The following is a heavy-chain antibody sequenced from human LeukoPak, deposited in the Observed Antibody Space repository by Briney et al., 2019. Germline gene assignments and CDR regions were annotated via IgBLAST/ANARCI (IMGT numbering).Heavy chain of an antibody. CDR3: AKSSGITGTSLDYFDY. D-gene: IGHD1-20*01. J-gene: IGHJ4*02. Sequence: ASVKVSCKASEDTFSSYAITWVRQAPGQGLEWMGTIIPILDITNYAQNFQGRVTITADRSTSTAYMELNSLRSEDTAVYYCAKSSGITGTSLDYFDYWGQGTLVTVSS. CDR1: EDTFSSYA. CDR2: IIPILDIT. V-gene: IGHV1-69*04.